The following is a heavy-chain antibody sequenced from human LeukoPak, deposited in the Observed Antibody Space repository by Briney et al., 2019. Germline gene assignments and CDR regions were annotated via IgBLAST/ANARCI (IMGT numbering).Heavy chain of an antibody. Sequence: ASVKVSCKASGYTFTSYDINWVRQATGQGLEWMGWMNPNSGNTGYAQKFQGRVTMTRNTSISTAYMELSSLRSEDTAVYYCAGGYSGYDADAFDIWGQGTMVTVSS. CDR1: GYTFTSYD. CDR3: AGGYSGYDADAFDI. CDR2: MNPNSGNT. J-gene: IGHJ3*02. D-gene: IGHD5-12*01. V-gene: IGHV1-8*01.